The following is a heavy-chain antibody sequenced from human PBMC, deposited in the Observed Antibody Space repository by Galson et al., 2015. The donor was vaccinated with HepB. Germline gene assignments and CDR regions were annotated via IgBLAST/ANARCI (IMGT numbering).Heavy chain of an antibody. D-gene: IGHD2-2*01. V-gene: IGHV3-33*01. J-gene: IGHJ6*01. Sequence: SLRLSCAASGFTFSSYGMHWVRQAPGKGLEWVAVIWYDGSNKYYADSVKGRFTISRDNSKNTLYLQMHSLRAEDTAVYYCARERPRYCSSTSCYPDYYYYGMDVWWQGTTVTVSS. CDR1: GFTFSSYG. CDR2: IWYDGSNK. CDR3: ARERPRYCSSTSCYPDYYYYGMDV.